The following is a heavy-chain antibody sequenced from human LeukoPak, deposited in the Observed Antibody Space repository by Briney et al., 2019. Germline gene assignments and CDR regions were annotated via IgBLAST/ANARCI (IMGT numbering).Heavy chain of an antibody. D-gene: IGHD3-10*01. Sequence: SETLSLTCTVSGYSISSAYYWGWIRQPPGKGLEWIGTIYHSGSTFYNPSLKSRVTISVDTSKNQFSLKMKYVTAADTAVYYCARVIGGIVRGYSPFDAFDIWGQGTMVTVSS. V-gene: IGHV4-38-2*02. CDR3: ARVIGGIVRGYSPFDAFDI. CDR2: IYHSGST. J-gene: IGHJ3*02. CDR1: GYSISSAYY.